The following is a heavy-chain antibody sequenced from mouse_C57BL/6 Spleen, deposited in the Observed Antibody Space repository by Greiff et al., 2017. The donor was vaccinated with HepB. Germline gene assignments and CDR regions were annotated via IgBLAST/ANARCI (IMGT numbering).Heavy chain of an antibody. J-gene: IGHJ4*01. V-gene: IGHV5-17*01. CDR2: ISSGSSTI. CDR1: GFTFSDYG. CDR3: ARPSHYGYDYAMDY. D-gene: IGHD2-2*01. Sequence: EVQLQESGGGLVKPGGSLKLSCAASGFTFSDYGMHWVRQAPEKGLEWVAYISSGSSTIYYADRVKGRITISRDNAKNTLFLQMTSLRSEDTAMYYCARPSHYGYDYAMDYWGQGTSVTVSS.